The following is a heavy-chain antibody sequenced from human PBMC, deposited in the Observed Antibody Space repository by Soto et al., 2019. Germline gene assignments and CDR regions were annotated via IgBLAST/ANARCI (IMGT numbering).Heavy chain of an antibody. CDR3: AAGGDSSGWYVYYFDH. CDR2: IVVGSGNT. Sequence: SVKVSCKASGFTFTSSAVQWVRQARGQGLEWIGWIVVGSGNTNYAQKFQERVTITRDMSTSTAYMELSSPRSEDTAVYYCAAGGDSSGWYVYYFDHWGQGTLVNVPS. CDR1: GFTFTSSA. J-gene: IGHJ4*02. D-gene: IGHD6-19*01. V-gene: IGHV1-58*01.